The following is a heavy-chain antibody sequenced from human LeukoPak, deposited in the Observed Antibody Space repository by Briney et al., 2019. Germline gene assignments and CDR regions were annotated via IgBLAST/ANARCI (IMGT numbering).Heavy chain of an antibody. CDR1: GXXISXNNW. Sequence: GXXISXNNWWXWGRQPPGKGLEWIGEIYHSGSSDYNPSFKSRVSISVDKSKNQFSLKLSSVTAADTAVYYCARRIVVVTNDAFDIWGQGTMVTVSS. CDR2: IYHSGSS. D-gene: IGHD2-21*02. V-gene: IGHV4-4*02. CDR3: ARRIVVVTNDAFDI. J-gene: IGHJ3*02.